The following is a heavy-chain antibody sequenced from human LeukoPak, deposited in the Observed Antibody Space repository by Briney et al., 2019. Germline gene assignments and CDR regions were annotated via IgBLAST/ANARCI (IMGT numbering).Heavy chain of an antibody. V-gene: IGHV4-4*07. CDR1: GGSISGYY. Sequence: SETLSLTCTVSGGSISGYYWSWIRQPAGKGLEWIGRIYTSGSTNYNPSLKSRVTMSVDTSKNQFSLKLSSVTAADTAVYYCAREATDYDFWSGYPKTNWFDPWGQGTLVTVSS. D-gene: IGHD3-3*01. CDR3: AREATDYDFWSGYPKTNWFDP. CDR2: IYTSGST. J-gene: IGHJ5*02.